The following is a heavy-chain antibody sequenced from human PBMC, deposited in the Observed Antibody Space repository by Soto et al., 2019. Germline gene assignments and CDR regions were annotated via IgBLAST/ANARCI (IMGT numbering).Heavy chain of an antibody. J-gene: IGHJ4*02. CDR3: ASADFDY. V-gene: IGHV4-4*02. CDR2: IYPGGSI. CDR1: DGSISSSNW. Sequence: QVQLQESGPGLVKPSGTLSLTCAVSDGSISSSNWWNWVRQPPGKGLEWIGEIYPGGSINYNPSLKSRLTISVDKSKNQISLHLASVTAADTAVYYCASADFDYWGQGTLVTVSS.